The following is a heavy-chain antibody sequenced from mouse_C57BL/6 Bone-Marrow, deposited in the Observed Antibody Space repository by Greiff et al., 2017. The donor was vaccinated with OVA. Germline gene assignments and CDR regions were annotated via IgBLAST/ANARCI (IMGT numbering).Heavy chain of an antibody. D-gene: IGHD3-1*01. CDR2: ISSGGSYT. Sequence: EVKLVESGGDLVKPGGSLKLSCAASGFTFSSYGMSWVRQTPDKRLEWVATISSGGSYTYYPDSVKGRFTISRDNAKNTLYLQMSSLKSEDTAMYYCARQGLLPNYFDYWGQGTTLTVSS. J-gene: IGHJ2*01. V-gene: IGHV5-6*01. CDR3: ARQGLLPNYFDY. CDR1: GFTFSSYG.